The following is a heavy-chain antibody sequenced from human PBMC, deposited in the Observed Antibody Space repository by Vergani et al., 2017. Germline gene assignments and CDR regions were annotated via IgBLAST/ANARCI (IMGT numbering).Heavy chain of an antibody. CDR1: GGSISSYY. CDR2: IYYSGST. CDR3: ARGQDSYGISYDFDY. Sequence: QVQLQESGPGLVKPSETLSLTCTVSGGSISSYYWRWIRQPPGKGLEWIGYIYYSGSTNYNPSLKSRVTISVDTSKNQFSLKLSSVTAADTAVYYCARGQDSYGISYDFDYWGQGTLVTVSS. V-gene: IGHV4-59*01. J-gene: IGHJ4*02. D-gene: IGHD5-18*01.